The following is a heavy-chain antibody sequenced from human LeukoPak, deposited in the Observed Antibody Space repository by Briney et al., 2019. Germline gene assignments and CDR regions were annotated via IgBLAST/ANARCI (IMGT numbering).Heavy chain of an antibody. CDR3: ASSAIGQQLYDWFDP. CDR1: GYTFTSYG. CDR2: IIPIFGTA. V-gene: IGHV1-69*13. Sequence: SVKVSCKASGYTFTSYGISWVRQAPGQGLEWMGGIIPIFGTANYAQKFQGRVTITADESTSTAYMELSSLRSEDTAVYYCASSAIGQQLYDWFDPWGQGTLVTVSS. D-gene: IGHD6-13*01. J-gene: IGHJ5*02.